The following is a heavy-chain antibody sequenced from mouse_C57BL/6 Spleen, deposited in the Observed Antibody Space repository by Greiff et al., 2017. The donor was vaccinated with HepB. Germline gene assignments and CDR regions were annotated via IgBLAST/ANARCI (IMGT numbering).Heavy chain of an antibody. CDR1: GFTFSSYA. V-gene: IGHV5-4*01. D-gene: IGHD2-4*01. CDR3: ARDGLRRFAY. CDR2: ISDGGSYT. J-gene: IGHJ3*01. Sequence: EVKLVESGGGLVKPGGSLKLSCAASGFTFSSYAMSWVRQTPEKRLEWVATISDGGSYTYYPDNVKGRVTISRDNAKNNLYLQMSHLKSEDTAMYYCARDGLRRFAYWGQGTLVTVSA.